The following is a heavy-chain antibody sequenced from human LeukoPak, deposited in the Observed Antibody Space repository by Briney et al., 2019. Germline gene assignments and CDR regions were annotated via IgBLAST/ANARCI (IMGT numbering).Heavy chain of an antibody. CDR3: ARQNDPLYSNGWYNWFDP. Sequence: PSETLSLTCTVSGGSISSSSYYWGWIRQPPGKGLEWIGSIYYSGSTYYNPSLKSRVTISVDTSKNQFSLKLSSVTAADTAVHYCARQNDPLYSNGWYNWFDPWGQGTLVTVSS. CDR2: IYYSGST. J-gene: IGHJ5*02. CDR1: GGSISSSSYY. V-gene: IGHV4-39*01. D-gene: IGHD6-19*01.